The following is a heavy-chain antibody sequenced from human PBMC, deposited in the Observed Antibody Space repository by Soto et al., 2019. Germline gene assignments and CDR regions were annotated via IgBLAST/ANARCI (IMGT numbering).Heavy chain of an antibody. CDR2: INHSGST. D-gene: IGHD3-10*01. CDR3: ARRSYYYGSGSYYGPYYYYGMDV. V-gene: IGHV4-34*01. CDR1: GGSFSGYY. Sequence: SDTRSLTCAVYGGSFSGYYWSWIRQPPGKGLEWSGEINHSGSTNYNPSLKSRVTISVDTSKNQFSLKLSSVTAADTAVYYCARRSYYYGSGSYYGPYYYYGMDVWGQGTTVTVAS. J-gene: IGHJ6*02.